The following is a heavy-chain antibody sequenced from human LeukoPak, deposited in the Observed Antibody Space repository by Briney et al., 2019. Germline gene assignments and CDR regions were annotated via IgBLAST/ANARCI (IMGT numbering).Heavy chain of an antibody. CDR2: IKSKTDGGTT. Sequence: GGSLRLSCAASGFTFSNAWMSWVRQAPGKGLEWVGRIKSKTDGGTTDYAAPVKGRFTISRDDSKNTLYLQMNSLKTEDTAVYYCTTDEDHPLGYCSSTSCYLMWWGQGTLVTVSS. CDR3: TTDEDHPLGYCSSTSCYLMW. D-gene: IGHD2-2*01. V-gene: IGHV3-15*01. CDR1: GFTFSNAW. J-gene: IGHJ4*02.